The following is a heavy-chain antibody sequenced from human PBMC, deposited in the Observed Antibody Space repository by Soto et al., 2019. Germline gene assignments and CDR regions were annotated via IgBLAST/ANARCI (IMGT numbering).Heavy chain of an antibody. D-gene: IGHD2-15*01. V-gene: IGHV3-64D*08. CDR1: GFTFSSYA. J-gene: IGHJ4*02. CDR2: ISSNGGST. CDR3: VKGGIVVVVAATIFDY. Sequence: GGSLRLSCSASGFTFSSYAMHWVRQAPGKGLEYVSAISSNGGSTYYADSVKGRFTISRDNSKNTLYLQMSRLRAEDPAVYYCVKGGIVVVVAATIFDYWGQGTLVTVSS.